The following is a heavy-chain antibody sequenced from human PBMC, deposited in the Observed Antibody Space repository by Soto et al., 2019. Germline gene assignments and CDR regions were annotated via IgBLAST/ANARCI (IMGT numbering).Heavy chain of an antibody. V-gene: IGHV1-46*01. CDR1: GYTFTTYY. CDR2: INPSGGSR. Sequence: QVQLVQSGTEVKEPGASVSLSCKASGYTFTTYYIHWVRQAPGQGLEWMGMINPSGGSRTYAQHFQGRVTMTGDTSTSTVYADLNSLGSDVTAVYYLARATSAGNGRRVDVWGHGATVTVSS. D-gene: IGHD2-8*01. CDR3: ARATSAGNGRRVDV. J-gene: IGHJ6*02.